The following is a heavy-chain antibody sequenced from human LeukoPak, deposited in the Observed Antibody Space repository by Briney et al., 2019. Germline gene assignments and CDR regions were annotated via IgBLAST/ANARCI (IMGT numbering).Heavy chain of an antibody. CDR1: GFTFSSYA. J-gene: IGHJ3*02. Sequence: GGSLRLSCAASGFTFSSYAMHWVRQAPGKGLEWVAVISYDGSNKYHADSAKGRFTISRDNSKNTLYLQMNSLRAEETAVYYCARTYYYGSGSYDAFDIWGQGTMVTVSS. V-gene: IGHV3-30-3*01. CDR3: ARTYYYGSGSYDAFDI. CDR2: ISYDGSNK. D-gene: IGHD3-10*01.